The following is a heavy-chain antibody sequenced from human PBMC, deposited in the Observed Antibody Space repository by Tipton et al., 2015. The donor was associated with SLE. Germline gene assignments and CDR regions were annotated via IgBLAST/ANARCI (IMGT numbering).Heavy chain of an antibody. J-gene: IGHJ3*02. CDR2: IYFSGST. D-gene: IGHD3-22*01. CDR3: ARESRYYESSSYSDAFDI. V-gene: IGHV4-59*01. Sequence: TLSLTCTVSGGSISRSYWSWIRQPPGMRLEWIGYIYFSGSTNYNPSFSGRVTISLDRSTDQVSLHLDAVTAADTAVYYCARESRYYESSSYSDAFDIWGRGTTVVVSS. CDR1: GGSISRSY.